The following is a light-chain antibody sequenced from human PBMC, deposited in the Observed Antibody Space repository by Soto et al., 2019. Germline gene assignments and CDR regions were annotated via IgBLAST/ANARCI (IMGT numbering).Light chain of an antibody. V-gene: IGKV1-33*01. CDR2: DAS. Sequence: DIQMTQSPSSLYASVGDRVSITCQASQDIKNYLSWYQQKPGKAPKLLIYDASNLETGVPSWFIGRGSGRDFTLTISSLQPEDIAGYFCQQYDDLPLTFGGGNKVEIQ. J-gene: IGKJ4*01. CDR1: QDIKNY. CDR3: QQYDDLPLT.